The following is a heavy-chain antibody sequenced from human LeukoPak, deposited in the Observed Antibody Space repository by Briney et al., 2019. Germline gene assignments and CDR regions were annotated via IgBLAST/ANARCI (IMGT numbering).Heavy chain of an antibody. J-gene: IGHJ6*02. CDR3: ATHYYDSSGFIPGYYYGMDV. CDR1: GFTFSSYW. Sequence: GGSLRLSCAASGFTFSSYWMSWVRQAPGKGLEWVANIKQDGSEKYYVDSVKGRFTISRDNAKNSLYLQMNSLRAEDTAVYYCATHYYDSSGFIPGYYYGMDVWGQGTTVTVSS. CDR2: IKQDGSEK. D-gene: IGHD3-22*01. V-gene: IGHV3-7*01.